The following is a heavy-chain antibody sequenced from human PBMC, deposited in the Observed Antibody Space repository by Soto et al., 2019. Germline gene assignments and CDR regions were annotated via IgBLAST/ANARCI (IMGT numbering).Heavy chain of an antibody. CDR3: ATTYYCGSVSAY. CDR2: IYYSGST. Sequence: QLQLQESGPGLVKPSETLSLTCTVSGGSISSSSYYWVWIRQPPGKGLEWIGSIYYSGSTYYNPSLKSRVTISVDTSKNQCSLQLSSVTAADTAVYYCATTYYCGSVSAYWGQGPLVTVSS. J-gene: IGHJ4*02. D-gene: IGHD3-10*01. CDR1: GGSISSSSYY. V-gene: IGHV4-39*01.